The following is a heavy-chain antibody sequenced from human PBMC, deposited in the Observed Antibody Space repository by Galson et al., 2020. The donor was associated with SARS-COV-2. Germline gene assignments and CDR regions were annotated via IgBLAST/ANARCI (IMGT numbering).Heavy chain of an antibody. CDR1: GFTFSSYG. Sequence: TGGSLRLSCAASGFTFSSYGMHWVRQAPGKGLEWVAVISYDGSNKYYADSVKGRFTISRDNSKNTLYLQMNSLRAEDTAVYYCAKDANSRRHVRGWIYYYYGMDVWGQGTTVTVSS. CDR3: AKDANSRRHVRGWIYYYYGMDV. V-gene: IGHV3-30*18. J-gene: IGHJ6*02. CDR2: ISYDGSNK. D-gene: IGHD6-19*01.